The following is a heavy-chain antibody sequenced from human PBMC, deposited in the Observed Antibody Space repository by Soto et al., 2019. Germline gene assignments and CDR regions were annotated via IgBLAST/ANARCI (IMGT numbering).Heavy chain of an antibody. CDR1: GYDFNTNW. Sequence: GESLKISCRGSGYDFNTNWFGWVRQLPGRGLEWVGIMYPGDSDNRYNPSLQGHVTLSVDVTVSTAFLQWRSLETSDTGMYFCARLPRDCNKTSCYYADHWGQGTQVTVSS. D-gene: IGHD3-3*01. CDR3: ARLPRDCNKTSCYYADH. J-gene: IGHJ4*02. CDR2: MYPGDSDN. V-gene: IGHV5-51*01.